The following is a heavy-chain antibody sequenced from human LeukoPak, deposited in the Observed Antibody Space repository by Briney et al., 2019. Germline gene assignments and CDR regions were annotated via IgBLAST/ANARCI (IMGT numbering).Heavy chain of an antibody. CDR2: IYHSGST. V-gene: IGHV4-4*02. Sequence: SETLSLTCAVSGGSISSSNWWSWVRPPPGKGLEWIGEIYHSGSTNYNPSLKSRVTISVDKSKNQFSLKLSSVTAADTAVYYCARDLQGCSGGSCYSGDAFDIWGQGTMVTVSS. CDR3: ARDLQGCSGGSCYSGDAFDI. J-gene: IGHJ3*02. CDR1: GGSISSSNW. D-gene: IGHD2-15*01.